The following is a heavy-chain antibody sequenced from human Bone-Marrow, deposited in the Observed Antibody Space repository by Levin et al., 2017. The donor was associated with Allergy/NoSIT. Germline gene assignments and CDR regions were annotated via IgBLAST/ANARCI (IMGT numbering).Heavy chain of an antibody. J-gene: IGHJ5*02. CDR3: AKDRGKGAASRPTS. D-gene: IGHD6-13*01. CDR1: GFRFNDYA. CDR2: ISGSGGPT. Sequence: QPGGSLRLSCAASGFRFNDYAMSWVRQAPGKGLEWVSAISGSGGPTYYADSVKGRFTLSRNNSKNTLYLQINILSAEDTAVYFCAKDRGKGAASRPTSWGQGTLVTVSS. V-gene: IGHV3-23*01.